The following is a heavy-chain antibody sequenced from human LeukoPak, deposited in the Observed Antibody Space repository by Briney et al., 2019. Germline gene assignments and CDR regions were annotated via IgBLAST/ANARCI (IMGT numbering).Heavy chain of an antibody. CDR2: IYSGGST. D-gene: IGHD3-3*01. Sequence: GGSLRLSCAASGFTVSSNYMSWVRQAPGKGLEWVSVIYSGGSTYYADSVKGRFTISRDNSKNTLYLQVNSLRAEDTAVYYCAREGDDFWSGYNLIPTWGQGTLVTVSS. CDR3: AREGDDFWSGYNLIPT. J-gene: IGHJ4*02. V-gene: IGHV3-53*01. CDR1: GFTVSSNY.